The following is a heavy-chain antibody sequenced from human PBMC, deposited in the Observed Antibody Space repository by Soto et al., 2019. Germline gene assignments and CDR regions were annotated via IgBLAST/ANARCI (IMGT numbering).Heavy chain of an antibody. V-gene: IGHV3-30-3*01. CDR1: GFTVNTYA. J-gene: IGHJ4*02. Sequence: QARLVESWGVVVQPGRSLRLSCAASGFTVNTYAMHWVRQAPGKGLEWVGVISYDGSNQYYADSLKGRFTISRDDSMTTLYLQMHSLSAEDTAIYYCARDHATIDDYWGQGTLVTVSS. CDR3: ARDHATIDDY. CDR2: ISYDGSNQ. D-gene: IGHD3-3*01.